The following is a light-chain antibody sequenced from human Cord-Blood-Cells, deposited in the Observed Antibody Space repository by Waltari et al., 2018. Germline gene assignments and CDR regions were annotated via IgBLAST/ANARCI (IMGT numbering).Light chain of an antibody. Sequence: SYELTQPPSVSVSPGQTASITCSGDKLGDKYACWYQQKPGQSPVLVIYQDSKRPSGIPGRFSGSNSGNTGTLTISGTQAMDEADYYGQAWDSSTYVFGTGTKVTVL. CDR2: QDS. V-gene: IGLV3-1*01. J-gene: IGLJ1*01. CDR1: KLGDKY. CDR3: QAWDSSTYV.